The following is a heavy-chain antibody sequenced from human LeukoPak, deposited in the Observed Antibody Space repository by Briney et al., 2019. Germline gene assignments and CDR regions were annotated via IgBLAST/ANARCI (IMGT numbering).Heavy chain of an antibody. Sequence: ASVKVSCKASGYTFTGYYMHWVRQAPGQGLEWMGWINPNSGGTNYAQKFQGRVTMTRDTSISTAYMELSRLRSDDTAVYYRARSGRYYDFWSGYYFDYWGQGTLVTVSS. V-gene: IGHV1-2*02. D-gene: IGHD3-3*01. CDR1: GYTFTGYY. CDR3: ARSGRYYDFWSGYYFDY. J-gene: IGHJ4*02. CDR2: INPNSGGT.